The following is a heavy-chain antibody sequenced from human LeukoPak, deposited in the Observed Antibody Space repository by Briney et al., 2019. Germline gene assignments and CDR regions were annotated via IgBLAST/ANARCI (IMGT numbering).Heavy chain of an antibody. Sequence: GRSLRLSCAASGFTFSSYAMHWVRQAPGKGLEWVAVISYDGSNKYYADSVKGRFTISRDNSKNTLYLQMNSLRAEDTAVYYCARDLGGSYPDADYWGQGTLVTVSS. CDR3: ARDLGGSYPDADY. CDR2: ISYDGSNK. J-gene: IGHJ4*02. V-gene: IGHV3-30*01. CDR1: GFTFSSYA. D-gene: IGHD1-26*01.